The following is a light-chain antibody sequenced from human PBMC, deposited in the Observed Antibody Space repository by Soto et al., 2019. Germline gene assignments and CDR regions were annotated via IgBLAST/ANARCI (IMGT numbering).Light chain of an antibody. CDR2: DTS. CDR1: RSFSSSY. Sequence: EIVLTQSPDTVSLSPGERATLSCRASRSFSSSYLAWYQQKPGQAPRLLIYDTSTRATGVPARFSGSRSGPEFTLTINSLQSEDFAIYYCQPYNNWPLTFGGGTKIESK. J-gene: IGKJ4*01. CDR3: QPYNNWPLT. V-gene: IGKV3-15*01.